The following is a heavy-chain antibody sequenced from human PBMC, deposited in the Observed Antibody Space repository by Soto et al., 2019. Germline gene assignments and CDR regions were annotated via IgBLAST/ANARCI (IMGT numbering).Heavy chain of an antibody. CDR1: GYSFTSYW. J-gene: IGHJ6*02. CDR3: ARHNRYCRSTSCFPWWVGGMDV. Sequence: GESLKISCKGSGYSFTSYWIVWVRQLPGKGLEWMGIIYPGESDTRYSPSFQGKVTISGAKSISTGYLQWSGLKGSDTAMCYCARHNRYCRSTSCFPWWVGGMDVWGQGTTVTDSS. CDR2: IYPGESDT. D-gene: IGHD2-2*01. V-gene: IGHV5-51*01.